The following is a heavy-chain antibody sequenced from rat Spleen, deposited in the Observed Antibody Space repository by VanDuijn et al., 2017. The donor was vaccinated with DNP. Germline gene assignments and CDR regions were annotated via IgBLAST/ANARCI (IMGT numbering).Heavy chain of an antibody. Sequence: QVQLKESGPGLVQPSQTLSLTCTVSGFSLTSYHVHWVRQPPGKGLEWMGRIQSGGSPDYNSALKSRLYISRDTSKSQVFLKMNSVQTEDTAIYFCARSLATVVPTGAMDAWGQGTSVTVSS. CDR3: ARSLATVVPTGAMDA. CDR2: IQSGGSP. V-gene: IGHV2-27*01. D-gene: IGHD1-3*01. J-gene: IGHJ4*01. CDR1: GFSLTSYH.